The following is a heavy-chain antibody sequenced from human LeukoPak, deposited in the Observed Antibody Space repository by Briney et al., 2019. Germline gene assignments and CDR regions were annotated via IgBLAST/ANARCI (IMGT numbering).Heavy chain of an antibody. J-gene: IGHJ6*02. CDR3: ARTPYYGMDV. Sequence: SETLSLTCTVSGGSISTYYWSWIRQPAGKGLEWIGHIYTSGSTNYNPSLKSRVTMSVDTSRNQFSLKLSSVTAADTAVYYCARTPYYGMDVWGQGTTVTVSS. CDR1: GGSISTYY. V-gene: IGHV4-4*07. CDR2: IYTSGST.